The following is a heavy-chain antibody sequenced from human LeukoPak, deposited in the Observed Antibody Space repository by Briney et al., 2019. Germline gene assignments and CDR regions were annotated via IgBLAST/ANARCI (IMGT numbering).Heavy chain of an antibody. Sequence: ASVKVSCKASGYTFTGYYMHWVRQAPGQGLEWMGWINPNSGGTNYAQKFQGRVTMTRDTSISTAYMELSRLRSDDTAVYFTARDENRGSQFGPSGQGDLVTVSS. J-gene: IGHJ5*02. CDR2: INPNSGGT. V-gene: IGHV1-2*02. D-gene: IGHD6-6*01. CDR3: ARDENRGSQFGP. CDR1: GYTFTGYY.